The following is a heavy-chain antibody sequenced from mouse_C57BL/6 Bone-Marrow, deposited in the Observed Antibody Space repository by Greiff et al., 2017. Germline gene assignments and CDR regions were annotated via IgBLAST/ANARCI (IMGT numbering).Heavy chain of an antibody. CDR2: ISSGSSTI. CDR3: ARDYSGHYYAMDY. Sequence: VQLKESGGGLVKPGGSLKLSCAASGFTFSDYGMHWVRQAPEKGLEWVAYISSGSSTIYYADTVKGRFTISRDNAKNTLFLQMTSLRSEDTAMYYCARDYSGHYYAMDYWGQGTSVTVSS. J-gene: IGHJ4*01. D-gene: IGHD1-1*01. V-gene: IGHV5-17*01. CDR1: GFTFSDYG.